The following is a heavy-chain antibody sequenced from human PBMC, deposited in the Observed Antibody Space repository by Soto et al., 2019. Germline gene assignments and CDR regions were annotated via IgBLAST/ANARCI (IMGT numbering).Heavy chain of an antibody. D-gene: IGHD3-10*01. V-gene: IGHV4-61*01. CDR3: ARAYYYGSGRGRSMDV. J-gene: IGHJ6*02. CDR1: GGSVSSGRYY. CDR2: MFDSGST. Sequence: QVQLQDSGPGLVKASETLSLTCTVSGGSVSSGRYYWSWIRQPPGKGLEWLGYMFDSGSTNYNPSLKSRVTITVDTSKNQFSLKLTSVTAADTAVYYCARAYYYGSGRGRSMDVWGQGTTVTVSS.